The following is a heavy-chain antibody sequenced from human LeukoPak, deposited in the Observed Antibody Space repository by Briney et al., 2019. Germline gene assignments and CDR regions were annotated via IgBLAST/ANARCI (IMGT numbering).Heavy chain of an antibody. CDR1: GGSISSYY. D-gene: IGHD5-12*01. V-gene: IGHV4-59*01. CDR2: IYYSGST. J-gene: IGHJ6*03. Sequence: PSETLSLTCTVSGGSISSYYWSWIRQPPGKGLEWIGYIYYSGSTNYNPSLKSRVTISVDTSKNQFSLKLSSVTAADTAVYYCARMFDSGPSYVDVWGKGTTVTVSS. CDR3: ARMFDSGPSYVDV.